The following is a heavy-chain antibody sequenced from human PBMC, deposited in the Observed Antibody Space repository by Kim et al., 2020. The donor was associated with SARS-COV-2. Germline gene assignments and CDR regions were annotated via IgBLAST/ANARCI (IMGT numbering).Heavy chain of an antibody. J-gene: IGHJ3*02. D-gene: IGHD6-13*01. CDR1: GYTFTSYG. V-gene: IGHV1-18*01. CDR2: ISAYNGNT. CDR3: ARDPVPWIGYSSIPGAFDI. Sequence: ASVKVSCKASGYTFTSYGISWVRQAPGQGLEWMGWISAYNGNTNYAQKLQGRVTMTTDTSTSTAYMELRSLRSDDTAVYYCARDPVPWIGYSSIPGAFDIWGQGTMVTVSS.